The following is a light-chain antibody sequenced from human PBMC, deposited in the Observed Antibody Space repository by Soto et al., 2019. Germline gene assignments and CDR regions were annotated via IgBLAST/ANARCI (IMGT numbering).Light chain of an antibody. Sequence: QSALTQPASVSGSPGQSITVSCTGTSSDLGAYTYVSWYQQHPGKAPKLIIHDVSNRPSGVSNRFSGSKSGNSASLTISGLQAEDEADYYCSSYTSSGTYVFGSGTKVTGL. CDR1: SSDLGAYTY. CDR2: DVS. V-gene: IGLV2-14*03. CDR3: SSYTSSGTYV. J-gene: IGLJ1*01.